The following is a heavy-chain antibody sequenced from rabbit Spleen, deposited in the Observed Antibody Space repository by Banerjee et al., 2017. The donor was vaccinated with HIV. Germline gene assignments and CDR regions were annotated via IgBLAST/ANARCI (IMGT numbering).Heavy chain of an antibody. J-gene: IGHJ4*01. CDR1: GFDFSRYG. CDR2: IDPIFGTT. CDR3: ARNNVGTPGYGHAIAL. V-gene: IGHV1S39*01. Sequence: QQQLVESGGGLVQPGGSLKLSCKASGFDFSRYGVSWVHQAPGKGLEWIGYIDPIFGTTYYASWAKGRFTISKTSSTTVTLQMTSLTAADTATYFCARNNVGTPGYGHAIALWGPGTLVTVS. D-gene: IGHD6-1*01.